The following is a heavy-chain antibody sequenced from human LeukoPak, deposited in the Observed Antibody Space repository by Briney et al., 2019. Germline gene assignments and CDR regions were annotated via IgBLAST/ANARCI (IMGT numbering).Heavy chain of an antibody. V-gene: IGHV3-53*01. CDR3: AREGVMVRGVTMYNWFDP. J-gene: IGHJ5*02. CDR1: GFTVSSNY. Sequence: GGSLRLSCAASGFTVSSNYMSWVRQAPGKGLEWVSVIYSGGSTYYADSVKGRFTISRDNSKNTLYLQMNSLRAKDTAVYYCAREGVMVRGVTMYNWFDPWGRGTLVTVSS. CDR2: IYSGGST. D-gene: IGHD3-10*01.